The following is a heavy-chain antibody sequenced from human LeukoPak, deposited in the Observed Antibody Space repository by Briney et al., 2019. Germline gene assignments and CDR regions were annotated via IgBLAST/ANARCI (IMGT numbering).Heavy chain of an antibody. V-gene: IGHV3-48*02. CDR3: ARCYGSGPRVAFDI. CDR2: ISTGSSSI. D-gene: IGHD2-15*01. CDR1: GFTFSFYS. Sequence: GGSLRLSCAPSGFTFSFYSTNGVREAPEEGREWVSYISTGSSSIYYAASVKGRFTIPRDNGKNSLYLQMSSLRDEDTAVYYCARCYGSGPRVAFDIWGQGTMVTVSS. J-gene: IGHJ3*02.